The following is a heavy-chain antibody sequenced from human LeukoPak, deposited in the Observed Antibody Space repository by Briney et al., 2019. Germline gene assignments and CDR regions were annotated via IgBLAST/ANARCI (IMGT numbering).Heavy chain of an antibody. V-gene: IGHV4-38-2*02. CDR3: AREGHLPAAMGLDY. D-gene: IGHD2-2*01. CDR1: GYSISGGYY. J-gene: IGHJ4*02. CDR2: IYHSGST. Sequence: KPSETLSLTCTVSGYSISGGYYWGCIRQPPGERLEWIGSIYHSGSTYYNPSLKSRVTISVDTSKNQFSLKLSSVTAADTAVYYCAREGHLPAAMGLDYWGQGTLVTVSS.